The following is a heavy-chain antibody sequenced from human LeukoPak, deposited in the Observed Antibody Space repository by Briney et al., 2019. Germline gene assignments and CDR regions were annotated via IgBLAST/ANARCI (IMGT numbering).Heavy chain of an antibody. V-gene: IGHV3-30*18. CDR3: AKIGSGYGDAFDI. Sequence: GRSLRLSCAASGFTFSSYGMHWVRQAPGKGLEWVAVISYDGSNKYYADSVKGRFTISRDNSKNTLCLQMNSLRAEDTAVYYCAKIGSGYGDAFDIWGQGTMVTVSS. J-gene: IGHJ3*02. CDR2: ISYDGSNK. CDR1: GFTFSSYG. D-gene: IGHD2-2*03.